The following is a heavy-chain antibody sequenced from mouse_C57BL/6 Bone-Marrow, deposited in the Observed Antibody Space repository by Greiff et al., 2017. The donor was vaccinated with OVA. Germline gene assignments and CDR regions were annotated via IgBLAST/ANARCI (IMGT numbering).Heavy chain of an antibody. J-gene: IGHJ1*03. V-gene: IGHV1-53*01. D-gene: IGHD1-1*01. CDR2: IKPSNGGN. Sequence: QVQLQQPGTELVKPGASVKLSCKASGYTFTSYWMHWVKQRPGQGLEWIGNIKPSNGGNNYNEKFKSKATLTVDKSSSTAYMQLSSLTSEDSAVYYCARWDYYYGSPYWYFDVWGTGTTVTVSS. CDR1: GYTFTSYW. CDR3: ARWDYYYGSPYWYFDV.